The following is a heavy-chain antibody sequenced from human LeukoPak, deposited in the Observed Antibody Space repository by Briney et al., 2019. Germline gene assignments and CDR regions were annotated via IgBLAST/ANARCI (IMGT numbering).Heavy chain of an antibody. CDR2: ITGRST. D-gene: IGHD1-1*01. Sequence: PGGSLRLSCAASGFTFSSYSMNWVRQAPGKGLEWVSGITGRSTYYADSVKGRFTISRDISKNTLYVQMNSLRAEDTAVYYCAKVVGTSGWYFDYWGQGTLVTVSS. J-gene: IGHJ4*02. V-gene: IGHV3-23*01. CDR3: AKVVGTSGWYFDY. CDR1: GFTFSSYS.